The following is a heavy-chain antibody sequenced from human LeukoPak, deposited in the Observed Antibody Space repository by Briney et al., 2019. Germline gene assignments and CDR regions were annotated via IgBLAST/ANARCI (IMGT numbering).Heavy chain of an antibody. J-gene: IGHJ3*02. CDR3: ARDRLRWYHDACDI. CDR2: IWYDGSNK. CDR1: GFTFSSYG. Sequence: GGSLRLSCAASGFTFSSYGMHWVRQAPGKGLEWVAVIWYDGSNKYYADSVKGRFTISRDNSKNTLYLQMNSLRAEDTAVYYCARDRLRWYHDACDIWGQGTMVTVSS. V-gene: IGHV3-33*01. D-gene: IGHD4-23*01.